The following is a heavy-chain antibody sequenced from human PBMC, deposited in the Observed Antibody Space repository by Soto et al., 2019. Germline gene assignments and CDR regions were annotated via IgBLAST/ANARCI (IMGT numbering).Heavy chain of an antibody. Sequence: ASVKVSCTASGYTFTGYYMHWVRQAPGQGLEWMGWINPNSGGTNYAQKFQGWVTMTRDTSISTAYMELSRLRSDDTAVYYCATTTIKRGYCSSTSCFNYGMDVWGQGTTVTVSS. CDR3: ATTTIKRGYCSSTSCFNYGMDV. D-gene: IGHD2-2*01. V-gene: IGHV1-2*04. CDR1: GYTFTGYY. CDR2: INPNSGGT. J-gene: IGHJ6*02.